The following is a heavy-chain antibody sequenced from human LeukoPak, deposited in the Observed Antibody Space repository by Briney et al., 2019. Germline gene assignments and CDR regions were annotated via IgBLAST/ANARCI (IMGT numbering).Heavy chain of an antibody. CDR1: GFTFSSYA. CDR2: ISYDGSNK. D-gene: IGHD5/OR15-5a*01. Sequence: RAGGSLRLSCAASGFTFSSYAMHWVRQAPGKGLEWVAVISYDGSNKYYADSVKGRFTISRDNSKNTLYLQMNSLRAEDTAVYYCARRIRDSVDYYYYMDVWGKGTTVTVSS. V-gene: IGHV3-30-3*01. J-gene: IGHJ6*03. CDR3: ARRIRDSVDYYYYMDV.